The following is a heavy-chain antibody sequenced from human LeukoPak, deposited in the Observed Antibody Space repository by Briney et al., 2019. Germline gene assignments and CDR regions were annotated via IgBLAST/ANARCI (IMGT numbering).Heavy chain of an antibody. D-gene: IGHD3-3*01. CDR3: ARGGYYDFWSGYYPFDY. V-gene: IGHV1-18*01. CDR1: GYTFTSYG. Sequence: ASVTVSCKASGYTFTSYGISWVRQAPGQGLEWMGWISAYNGNTNYAQKLQGRVTMTTDTSTSTAYMELRSLRSDDTAVYYCARGGYYDFWSGYYPFDYWGQGTLVTVSS. J-gene: IGHJ4*02. CDR2: ISAYNGNT.